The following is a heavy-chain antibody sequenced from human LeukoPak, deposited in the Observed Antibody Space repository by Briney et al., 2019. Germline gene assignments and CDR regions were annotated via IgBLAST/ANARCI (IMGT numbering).Heavy chain of an antibody. D-gene: IGHD1-26*01. CDR3: ARDYSGSYHTFDY. J-gene: IGHJ4*02. V-gene: IGHV1-69*13. CDR2: IIPIFGTA. Sequence: ASVKVSSKAYAGTFGSYAISWVRQAPGQGLEWIGGIIPIFGTANYAQKFQGRVTITADESTSTAYMELSSLRSEDTAVYYCARDYSGSYHTFDYWGQGTLVTVSS. CDR1: AGTFGSYA.